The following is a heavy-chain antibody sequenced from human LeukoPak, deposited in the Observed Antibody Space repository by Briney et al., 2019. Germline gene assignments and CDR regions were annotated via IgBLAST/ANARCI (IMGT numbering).Heavy chain of an antibody. Sequence: PGGSLRLSCVASGFTFSTNAMCWVRQAPGKGLEWVANIKQDGSEKYYVDSVKGRFTISRDNAKNSLYLQMNSLRAEDTAVYYCARDQRYCSSSSCPWEPFDYWGQGTLVTVSS. CDR1: GFTFSTNA. J-gene: IGHJ4*02. CDR2: IKQDGSEK. D-gene: IGHD2-2*01. CDR3: ARDQRYCSSSSCPWEPFDY. V-gene: IGHV3-7*03.